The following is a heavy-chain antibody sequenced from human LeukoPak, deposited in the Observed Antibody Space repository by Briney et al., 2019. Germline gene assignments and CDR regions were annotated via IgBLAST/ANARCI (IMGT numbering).Heavy chain of an antibody. CDR1: GFTFSNSW. J-gene: IGHJ4*02. D-gene: IGHD4-17*01. CDR3: ASTFDYGHFDY. CDR2: IKTDGSEK. Sequence: GGSLRLSCEASGFTFSNSWMTWVRQTPGKGLERVANIKTDGSEKYYVDSVRGRFTISRDNAKNSLYLQMNSLRAEDTAVYYCASTFDYGHFDYWGQGTLVTVSS. V-gene: IGHV3-7*01.